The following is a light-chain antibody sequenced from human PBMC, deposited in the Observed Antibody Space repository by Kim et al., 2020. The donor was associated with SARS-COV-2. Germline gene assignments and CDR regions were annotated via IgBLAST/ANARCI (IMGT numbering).Light chain of an antibody. CDR1: QGMSGH. Sequence: STSVGDTVTITCQASQGMSGHLNWYQQKPGKAPNLLIFDTSNLESGVPSRFSGGGSGTYFTLTITGVQPEDIATYYWQQYDTLPYTFGQGTKLEI. CDR3: QQYDTLPYT. CDR2: DTS. V-gene: IGKV1-33*01. J-gene: IGKJ2*01.